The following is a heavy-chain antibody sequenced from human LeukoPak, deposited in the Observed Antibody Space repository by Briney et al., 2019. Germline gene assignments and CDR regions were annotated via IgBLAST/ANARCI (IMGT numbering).Heavy chain of an antibody. V-gene: IGHV4-34*01. J-gene: IGHJ4*02. Sequence: SETLSLTCAVYGGSFSGCYWSWIRQPPGKGLEWIGEINHSGSTNYNPSLKSRVTISVDTSKNQFSLKLSSVTAADTAVYYCARGRNRDYYGSGSYFGYWGQGTLVTVSS. CDR3: ARGRNRDYYGSGSYFGY. D-gene: IGHD3-10*01. CDR2: INHSGST. CDR1: GGSFSGCY.